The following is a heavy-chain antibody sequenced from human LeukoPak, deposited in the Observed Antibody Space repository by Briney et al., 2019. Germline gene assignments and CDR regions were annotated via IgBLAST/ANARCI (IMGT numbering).Heavy chain of an antibody. CDR2: ISSSSSYI. J-gene: IGHJ5*02. Sequence: NPGGSLRLSCAASGFTFSSYSMNWVRQAPGKGPEWVSSISSSSSYIYYADSVKGRFTISRDNAKNSLYLQMNSLRAEDTAVYYCARDPKRRPNWFDPWGQGTLVTVSS. CDR3: ARDPKRRPNWFDP. D-gene: IGHD6-6*01. V-gene: IGHV3-21*01. CDR1: GFTFSSYS.